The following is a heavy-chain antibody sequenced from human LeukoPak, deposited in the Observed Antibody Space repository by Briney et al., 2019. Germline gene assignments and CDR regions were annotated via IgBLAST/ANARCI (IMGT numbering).Heavy chain of an antibody. J-gene: IGHJ4*02. CDR1: GGSISSYY. V-gene: IGHV4-4*07. CDR3: ASSSGWYTQFDY. D-gene: IGHD6-19*01. CDR2: IYTSGST. Sequence: SETLSLTCTVSGGSISSYYWSWIRQPAGKGLEWNGRIYTSGSTNYNPSLKSRVTMSVDTSKNQFSLKLSSVTAADTAVYYCASSSGWYTQFDYWGQGPLVTVSS.